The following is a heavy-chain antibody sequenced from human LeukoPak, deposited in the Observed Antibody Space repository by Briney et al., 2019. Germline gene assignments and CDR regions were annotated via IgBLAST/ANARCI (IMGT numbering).Heavy chain of an antibody. J-gene: IGHJ4*02. CDR1: GFTFSSYG. CDR2: IWYDGSNK. Sequence: GRSLRLSCAASGFTFSSYGMHWLRQAPGKGLEWVAVIWYDGSNKYYADPVKGRFTISRDNSKNTLYLQMNSLRAEDTSVYYCATAPPSNYWGQGTLVTVSS. CDR3: ATAPPSNY. D-gene: IGHD4-11*01. V-gene: IGHV3-33*01.